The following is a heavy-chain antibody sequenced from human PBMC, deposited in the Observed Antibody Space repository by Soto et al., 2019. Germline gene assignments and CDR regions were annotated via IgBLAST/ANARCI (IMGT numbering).Heavy chain of an antibody. CDR2: IYYSGST. CDR1: GGSFSSYY. CDR3: ARETSECSSTSCPIDY. Sequence: PSETLSLTCTVSGGSFSSYYWSWIRQPPGKGLEWIGYIYYSGSTNYNPSLKSRVTISVDTSKNQFSLKLSSVTAADTAVYYCARETSECSSTSCPIDYWGQGTLVTVSS. J-gene: IGHJ4*02. D-gene: IGHD2-2*01. V-gene: IGHV4-59*01.